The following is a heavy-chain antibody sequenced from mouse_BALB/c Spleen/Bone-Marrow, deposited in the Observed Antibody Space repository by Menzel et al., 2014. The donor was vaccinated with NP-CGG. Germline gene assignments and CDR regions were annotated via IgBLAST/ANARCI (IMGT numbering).Heavy chain of an antibody. V-gene: IGHV1-25*01. Sequence: VQLKQSGPGLVKPGASMKISCKASGYSFTGYIMNWVKQSHGKNLELIGLINPYNGGTSYNQKFKGKATLTVDKSSSTAYMELLSLTSEDSAVYYCARGPEYAMDYWGQGTSVTVSS. CDR2: INPYNGGT. CDR1: GYSFTGYI. J-gene: IGHJ4*01. CDR3: ARGPEYAMDY.